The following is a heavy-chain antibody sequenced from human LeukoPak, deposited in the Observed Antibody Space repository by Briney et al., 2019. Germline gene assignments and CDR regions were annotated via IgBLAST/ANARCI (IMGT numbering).Heavy chain of an antibody. Sequence: GGSLRLSCVASGFTFSSYGMHWVRQAPGKGLEWVAVIWYDGSNDYYVDSVKGRFTVSRDNSMDTLYLQMNSLRPEDTAVYYCARGGRWFGKLLFDAFDIWGQGTVVTVSS. D-gene: IGHD3-10*01. CDR1: GFTFSSYG. CDR3: ARGGRWFGKLLFDAFDI. CDR2: IWYDGSND. J-gene: IGHJ3*02. V-gene: IGHV3-33*01.